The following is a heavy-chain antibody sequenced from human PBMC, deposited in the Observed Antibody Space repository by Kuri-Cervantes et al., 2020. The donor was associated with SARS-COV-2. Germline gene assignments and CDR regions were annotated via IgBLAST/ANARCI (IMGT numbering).Heavy chain of an antibody. CDR1: GFTFSSYW. J-gene: IGHJ4*02. Sequence: GESLKISCAASGFTFSSYWMHWVRQAPGKGLVWVSRINSDGSSTSYADSVKGRFTISRDNAKNTLYLQMNSLRAEDTAAYYCATQGTIYYYDTLWGQGTLVTVSS. V-gene: IGHV3-74*01. CDR3: ATQGTIYYYDTL. D-gene: IGHD3-22*01. CDR2: INSDGSST.